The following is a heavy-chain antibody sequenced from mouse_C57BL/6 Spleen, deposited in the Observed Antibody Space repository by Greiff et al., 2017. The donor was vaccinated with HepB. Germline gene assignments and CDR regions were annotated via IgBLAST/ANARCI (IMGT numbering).Heavy chain of an antibody. J-gene: IGHJ1*03. CDR2: IDPSDSYT. Sequence: VQLQQPGAELVMPGASVKLSCKASGYTFTCYWMHWVKQRPGQGLEWIGEIDPSDSYTNYNQKFKGKSTLTVDKSSSTAYMQLSSLTSEDSAVYYCARVEGWYFDVWGTGTTVTVSS. V-gene: IGHV1-69*01. CDR1: GYTFTCYW. CDR3: ARVEGWYFDV.